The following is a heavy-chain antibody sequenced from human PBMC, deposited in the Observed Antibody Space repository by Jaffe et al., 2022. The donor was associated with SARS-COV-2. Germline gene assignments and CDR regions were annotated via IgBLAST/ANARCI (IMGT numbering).Heavy chain of an antibody. D-gene: IGHD3-16*01. CDR1: GGSISSTTYL. Sequence: QLQLQESGPGLVKPSETPSLTCTVFGGSISSTTYLWGWIRQPPGEGLEWIGSIYYSGSTNYNPSLQSRVTISVDTSKNQFSLRLSSVTAADTAIYYCARSMLTANYMDVWGKGTTVTVSS. J-gene: IGHJ6*03. CDR3: ARSMLTANYMDV. V-gene: IGHV4-39*01. CDR2: IYYSGST.